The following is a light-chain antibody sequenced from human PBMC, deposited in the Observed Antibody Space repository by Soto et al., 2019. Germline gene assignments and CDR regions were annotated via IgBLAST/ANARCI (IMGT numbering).Light chain of an antibody. CDR3: QQYHNWPA. CDR1: QSVFSS. V-gene: IGKV3-15*01. J-gene: IGKJ1*01. CDR2: GAA. Sequence: EIWMTQSPATLSVSPGERATLSCRASQSVFSSLAWYQQKPGQAPRLLIYGAATRATGIPARFSGSGSGTEFTLTISSLQSEDFAVYYCQQYHNWPAFGQGTKVDIK.